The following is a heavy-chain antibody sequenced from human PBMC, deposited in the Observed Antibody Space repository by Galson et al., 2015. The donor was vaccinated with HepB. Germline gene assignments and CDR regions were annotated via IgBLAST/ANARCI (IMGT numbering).Heavy chain of an antibody. Sequence: SVKVSCKASGGTFSSYAISWVRQAPGQGLEWMGGIIPIFGTANYAQKFQGRVTITADESTSTAYMELSSLRSEDTAVYYCAALCGGDCYMSRGGIFDYWGQGTLVTVSS. CDR3: AALCGGDCYMSRGGIFDY. V-gene: IGHV1-69*13. CDR2: IIPIFGTA. D-gene: IGHD2-21*01. J-gene: IGHJ4*02. CDR1: GGTFSSYA.